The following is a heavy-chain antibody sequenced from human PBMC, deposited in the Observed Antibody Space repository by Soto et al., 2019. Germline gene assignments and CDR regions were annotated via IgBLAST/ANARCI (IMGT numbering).Heavy chain of an antibody. CDR1: GGSISSGGYY. Sequence: TLSLTCTVSGGSISSGGYYWSWIRQHPGTGLEWIGHISYSGSTYYNTSLKSRVTISVDTSKNQFSLKLSSVTAADTAVYYCARRYGDCFDYWGQGTLVTVSS. J-gene: IGHJ4*02. V-gene: IGHV4-30-4*01. CDR3: ARRYGDCFDY. CDR2: ISYSGST. D-gene: IGHD4-17*01.